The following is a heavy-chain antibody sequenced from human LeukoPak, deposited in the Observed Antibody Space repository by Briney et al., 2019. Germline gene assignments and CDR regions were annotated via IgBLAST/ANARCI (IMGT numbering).Heavy chain of an antibody. CDR2: ISVYNGNT. D-gene: IGHD2-8*01. CDR3: ARDEGYHASLGFDY. J-gene: IGHJ4*02. V-gene: IGHV1-18*01. Sequence: ASVKVSCTASGYTFTSYGISWVRQAPGQGLEWMGWISVYNGNTNYAQKFQGRVTVTTDTSTTTAYMELRSLRSDDTAVYYCARDEGYHASLGFDYWGQGTLVTVSS. CDR1: GYTFTSYG.